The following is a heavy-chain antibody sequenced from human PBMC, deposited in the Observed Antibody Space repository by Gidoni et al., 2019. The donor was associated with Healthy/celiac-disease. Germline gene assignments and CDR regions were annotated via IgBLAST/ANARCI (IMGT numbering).Heavy chain of an antibody. D-gene: IGHD2-2*01. CDR2: INAGNGNT. CDR1: ENTSTSSA. CDR3: ARDAGEEYIVVVPALGAFDI. J-gene: IGHJ3*02. Sequence: QVQIVQSGAARTKPGASVKVACQASENTSTSSAMAWARQCPGQRLEWMGWINAGNGNTKYSQKFQVRVAITRDTSASTAYMELSSLRSEDTAVYYCARDAGEEYIVVVPALGAFDIWGQGTMVTVSS. V-gene: IGHV1-3*01.